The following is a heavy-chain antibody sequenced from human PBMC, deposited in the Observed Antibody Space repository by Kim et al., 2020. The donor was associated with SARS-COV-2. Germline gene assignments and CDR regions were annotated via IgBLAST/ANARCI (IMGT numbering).Heavy chain of an antibody. CDR3: ARDLGYSFDY. Sequence: ALVDAASVRGRFTNTTDNSKNSLYLQRNSLRAEDTAVYYCARDLGYSFDYWGQGSLVTVSS. CDR2: AL. V-gene: IGHV3-48*04. J-gene: IGHJ4*02. D-gene: IGHD2-21*01.